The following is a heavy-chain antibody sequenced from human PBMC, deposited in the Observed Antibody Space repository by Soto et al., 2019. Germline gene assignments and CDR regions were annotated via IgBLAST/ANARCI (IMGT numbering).Heavy chain of an antibody. V-gene: IGHV1-46*01. CDR3: ARDLAAGDH. J-gene: IGHJ4*02. D-gene: IGHD6-13*01. CDR2: INPTSGST. Sequence: QVQLVQSGAEVKKPGASVKVSCKASGYTFTNYYIHWVRQAPGQGLEWMGIINPTSGSTNYAQKFQCRVTWTYDTSTTTVYMELSGLRSEDTAVLYCARDLAAGDHWGQGTLVTVSS. CDR1: GYTFTNYY.